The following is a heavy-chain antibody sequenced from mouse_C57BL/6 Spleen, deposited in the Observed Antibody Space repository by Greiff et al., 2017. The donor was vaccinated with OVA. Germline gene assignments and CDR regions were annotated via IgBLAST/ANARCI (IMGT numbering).Heavy chain of an antibody. CDR3: TTKVYYYVSSFDY. CDR1: GFNIKDDY. Sequence: VQLQQSGAELVRPGASVKLSCTASGFNIKDDYMHWVKQRPEQGLEWIGWIDPENGDTEYASKFQGKATITADTSSNTSYLQLSSLTSEDTAVYYCTTKVYYYVSSFDYWGQGTTLTVSS. D-gene: IGHD1-1*01. CDR2: IDPENGDT. J-gene: IGHJ2*01. V-gene: IGHV14-4*01.